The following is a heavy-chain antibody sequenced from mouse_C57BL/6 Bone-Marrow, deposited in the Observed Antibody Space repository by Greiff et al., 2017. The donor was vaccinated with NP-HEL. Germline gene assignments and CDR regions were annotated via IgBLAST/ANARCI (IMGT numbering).Heavy chain of an antibody. CDR3: ARPDSSGFVY. V-gene: IGHV5-6*02. J-gene: IGHJ2*01. Sequence: EVMLVESGGDLVKPGGSLKLSCAASGFTFSSYGMSWVRQTPDKRLEWVATISSGGSYTYYPDSVKGRFTISRDNAKNTLYLQMSSLKSEDTAMYYCARPDSSGFVYWGQGTTLTVSS. D-gene: IGHD3-2*02. CDR1: GFTFSSYG. CDR2: ISSGGSYT.